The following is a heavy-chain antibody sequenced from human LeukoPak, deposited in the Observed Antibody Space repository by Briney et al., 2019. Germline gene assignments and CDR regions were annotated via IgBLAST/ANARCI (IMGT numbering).Heavy chain of an antibody. D-gene: IGHD3-22*01. CDR3: ARSVNVYDSSGYYSSWFDP. CDR1: GGSFSAYY. Sequence: SETLSLTCAVYGGSFSAYYWSWIRQPPGEGLEWIGEINDSGGTNYNPSLKSRVTISKDASKNQFSLKLSSVTAADTAVYYCARSVNVYDSSGYYSSWFDPWGQGTLVTVSS. CDR2: INDSGGT. J-gene: IGHJ5*02. V-gene: IGHV4-34*01.